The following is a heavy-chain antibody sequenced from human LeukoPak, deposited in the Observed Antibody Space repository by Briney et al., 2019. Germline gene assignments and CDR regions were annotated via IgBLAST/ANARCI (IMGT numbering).Heavy chain of an antibody. D-gene: IGHD6-13*01. Sequence: GGSLRLSCAASGFTFSSYSMNWVRQALGKGLEWVSSISSSSSYMYYADSVKGRFTISRDNAKNSLYLQMNSLRAEDTAVYYCARDQGSSWYFDAFDIWGQGTMVTVSS. V-gene: IGHV3-21*01. CDR3: ARDQGSSWYFDAFDI. CDR2: ISSSSSYM. CDR1: GFTFSSYS. J-gene: IGHJ3*02.